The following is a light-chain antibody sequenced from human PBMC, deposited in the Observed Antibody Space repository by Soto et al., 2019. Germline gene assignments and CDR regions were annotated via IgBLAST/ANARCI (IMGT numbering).Light chain of an antibody. Sequence: ELTQPPSVSVAPGQTATFICGGDNIGYKTVHWYQQRPGQAPVLVVYDDSDRPSGIPERFSGSNSGNTATLTINRVEVGDEADYYCQVWDSGSDLFGGGTKLTVL. CDR3: QVWDSGSDL. J-gene: IGLJ2*01. CDR2: DDS. CDR1: NIGYKT. V-gene: IGLV3-21*02.